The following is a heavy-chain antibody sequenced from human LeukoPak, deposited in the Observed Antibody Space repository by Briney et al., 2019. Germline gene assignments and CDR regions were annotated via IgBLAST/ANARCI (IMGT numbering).Heavy chain of an antibody. CDR1: GYTFTGYY. Sequence: GASVKVSCKASGYTFTGYYMHWVRQAPGQGLEWMGWINPNSGGTNYAQKFQGRVTMTTDTSTSTAYMELRSLRSDDTAVYYCAREGWYSSSSADYWGQGTLVTVSS. CDR2: INPNSGGT. J-gene: IGHJ4*02. V-gene: IGHV1-2*02. CDR3: AREGWYSSSSADY. D-gene: IGHD6-6*01.